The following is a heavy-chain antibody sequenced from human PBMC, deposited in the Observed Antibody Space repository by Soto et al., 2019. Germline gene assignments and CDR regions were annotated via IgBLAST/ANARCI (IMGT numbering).Heavy chain of an antibody. D-gene: IGHD3-16*02. V-gene: IGHV1-18*01. CDR3: AREGPNHRLS. CDR1: SYTFTSYG. CDR2: ITAYNGNT. Sequence: ASVKVSCKASSYTFTSYGFSWVRQAPGQGLEWMGWITAYNGNTKYAQKWQGRVTMTTDTSTSTVYMELRSLRFDDTAVYYCAREGPNHRLSWGQGTLVTVSS. J-gene: IGHJ5*02.